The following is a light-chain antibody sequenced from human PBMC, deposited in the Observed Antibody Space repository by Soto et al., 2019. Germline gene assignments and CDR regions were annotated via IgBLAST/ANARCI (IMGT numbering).Light chain of an antibody. J-gene: IGKJ5*01. V-gene: IGKV3-20*01. CDR1: QSVMSNY. CDR3: QQYGKLPIT. Sequence: EIVLTQSPGTLSLSPGERATLSCRASQSVMSNYVAWYHQKPGQTPSLLISGASTMAAGIPDRFSGSGSGTDFTLTISSLEPEDVAVYYCQQYGKLPITFGQGTRLEIK. CDR2: GAS.